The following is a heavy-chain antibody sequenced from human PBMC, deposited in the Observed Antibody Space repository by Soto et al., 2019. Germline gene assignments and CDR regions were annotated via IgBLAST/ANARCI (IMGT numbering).Heavy chain of an antibody. CDR2: ISGSGTSI. CDR3: ARYVAPSPPVIRAFDY. CDR1: GFTLTNYA. Sequence: GGSLRLSCVASGFTLTNYAMTWVRQAPGKGLEWVSVISGSGTSIYYADSVKGRFTISRDTSSNTLYLQMNGLRAEDAALYYCARYVAPSPPVIRAFDYWGQGTLVTVSS. V-gene: IGHV3-23*01. J-gene: IGHJ4*02. D-gene: IGHD1-20*01.